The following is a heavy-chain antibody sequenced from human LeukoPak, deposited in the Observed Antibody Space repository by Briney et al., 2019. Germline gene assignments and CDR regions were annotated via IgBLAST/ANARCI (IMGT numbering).Heavy chain of an antibody. CDR3: ARGLSSGDY. Sequence: GASGTLSFTSSGSTFTIYDINWVRQSTGQGLGWMGWMNPTSGNTGYAQKYPCRVTITRKTSISTAYMELSSLRSEDTAVYYCARGLSSGDYCGQGTLVTVSS. D-gene: IGHD6-19*01. CDR1: GSTFTIYD. V-gene: IGHV1-8*01. J-gene: IGHJ4*02. CDR2: MNPTSGNT.